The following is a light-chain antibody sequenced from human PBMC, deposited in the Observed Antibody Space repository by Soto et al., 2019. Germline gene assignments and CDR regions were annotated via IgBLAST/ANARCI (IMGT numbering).Light chain of an antibody. CDR3: QQYDYWPRT. Sequence: EILMTQSAATLSVSPGERATLSCRASQSVSSNLAWYQQKPGQAPRLLIYGASTRATGIPARFSGSGSGTEFTLTISSLQSEDFAIYYCQQYDYWPRTFGQGTKLEIK. V-gene: IGKV3-15*01. CDR1: QSVSSN. J-gene: IGKJ2*01. CDR2: GAS.